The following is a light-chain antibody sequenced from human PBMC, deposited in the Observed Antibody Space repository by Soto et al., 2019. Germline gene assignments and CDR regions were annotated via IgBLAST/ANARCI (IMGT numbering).Light chain of an antibody. Sequence: IPLTQSPSSLSASVGDIVTITCRASQGISSYLGWYQQKPGKAPNLLIYAASSLQSGVPSRFSGSGSGTDFTLTISRLEPEDFAVYYCQQYGSSPPWTFGQGTKV. CDR3: QQYGSSPPWT. CDR2: AAS. J-gene: IGKJ1*01. CDR1: QGISSY. V-gene: IGKV1-9*01.